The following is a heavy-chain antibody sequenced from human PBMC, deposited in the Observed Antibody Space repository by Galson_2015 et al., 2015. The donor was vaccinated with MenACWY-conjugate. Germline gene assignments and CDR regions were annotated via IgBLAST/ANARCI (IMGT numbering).Heavy chain of an antibody. J-gene: IGHJ4*02. CDR2: IYDSGTT. CDR1: GCSASSSGYS. V-gene: IGHV4-61*08. D-gene: IGHD2/OR15-2a*01. Sequence: VTLSLTCTVSGCSASSSGYSWPWIRQPPGTGLEWIGLIYDSGTTKYNPSLKGRVTISLDTSKNQVSLKLSSVTAADTAVYYCAREFSYWGQGTLVTVSS. CDR3: AREFSY.